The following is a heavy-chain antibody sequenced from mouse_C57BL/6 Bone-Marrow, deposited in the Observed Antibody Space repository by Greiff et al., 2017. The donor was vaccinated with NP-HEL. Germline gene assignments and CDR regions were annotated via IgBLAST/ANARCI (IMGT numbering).Heavy chain of an antibody. CDR3: ARPFYGRSPLYYYAMDY. V-gene: IGHV3-6*01. CDR2: ISYDGSN. CDR1: GYSITSGYY. J-gene: IGHJ4*01. Sequence: EVQRVESGPGLVKPSQSLSLTCSVTGYSITSGYYWNWIRQFPGNKLEWMGYISYDGSNNYNPSLKNRISITRDTSKNQFFLKLNSVTTEDTATYYCARPFYGRSPLYYYAMDYWGQGTSVTVSS. D-gene: IGHD1-1*01.